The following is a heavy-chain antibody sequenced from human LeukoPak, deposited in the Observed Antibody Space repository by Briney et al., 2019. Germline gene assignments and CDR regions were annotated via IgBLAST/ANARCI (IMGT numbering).Heavy chain of an antibody. CDR1: GGSISSGGYY. Sequence: PSETLSLTCTVSGGSISSGGYYWSWIRQPPGKGLEWIGYIYHSGSTYYNPSLKSRVTISVDRSKNQFSLKLSSVTAADTAVYYCALVGTFFDAFDIWGQGTMVTVSS. CDR2: IYHSGST. J-gene: IGHJ3*02. CDR3: ALVGTFFDAFDI. D-gene: IGHD3-16*01. V-gene: IGHV4-30-2*01.